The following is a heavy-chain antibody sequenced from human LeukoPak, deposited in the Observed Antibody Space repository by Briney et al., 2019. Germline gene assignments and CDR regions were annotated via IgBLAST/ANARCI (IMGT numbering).Heavy chain of an antibody. Sequence: GGSLRLSCAASGFTFSSYCMHWVRQAPGKGLEWVAVIWYDGSNKYYADSVKGRFTISRDNSKNTLYLQMNSLRAEDTAVYYCAKGAYSGSSANDYWGQGTLVTVSS. CDR1: GFTFSSYC. D-gene: IGHD1-26*01. J-gene: IGHJ4*02. CDR2: IWYDGSNK. CDR3: AKGAYSGSSANDY. V-gene: IGHV3-33*06.